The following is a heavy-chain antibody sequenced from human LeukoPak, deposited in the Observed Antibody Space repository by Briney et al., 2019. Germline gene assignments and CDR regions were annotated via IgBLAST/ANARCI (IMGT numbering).Heavy chain of an antibody. CDR2: INHSGST. J-gene: IGHJ4*02. V-gene: IGHV4-34*01. D-gene: IGHD1-1*01. Sequence: SETLSLTRAVYGGSFSGYYWSWIRQPPGKGLEWIGEINHSGSTNYNPSLKSRVTISVDTSKNQFSLKLSSVTAADTAVYYCARGRIPAQPYFDYWGQGTLVTVSS. CDR1: GGSFSGYY. CDR3: ARGRIPAQPYFDY.